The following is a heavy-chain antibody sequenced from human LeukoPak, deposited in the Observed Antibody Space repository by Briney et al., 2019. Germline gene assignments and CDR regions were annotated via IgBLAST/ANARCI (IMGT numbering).Heavy chain of an antibody. CDR1: GGSITSGTFY. D-gene: IGHD3-9*01. J-gene: IGHJ2*01. CDR3: GRASVRYFDLWYFDL. CDR2: IHHSGST. V-gene: IGHV4-39*07. Sequence: SETLSLTCTVSGGSITSGTFYWGWTRQPPGKGLEWIGTIHHSGSTSYNPSLQSRATISVDTSNNQFSLKLSSVTAADTAVYYCGRASVRYFDLWYFDLWGRGTLVTVSS.